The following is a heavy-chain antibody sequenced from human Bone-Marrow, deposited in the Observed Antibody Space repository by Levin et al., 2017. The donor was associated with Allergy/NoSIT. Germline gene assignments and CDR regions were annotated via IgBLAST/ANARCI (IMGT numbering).Heavy chain of an antibody. J-gene: IGHJ6*02. D-gene: IGHD1-26*01. Sequence: SCAASGFTFSDYYMSWIRQAPGKGLEWVSYISSSGSTIYYADSVKGRFTISRDNAKNSLYLQMNSLRAEDTAVYYCARDWEVVTWHYYYYGMDVWGQGTTVTVSS. CDR2: ISSSGSTI. CDR3: ARDWEVVTWHYYYYGMDV. V-gene: IGHV3-11*01. CDR1: GFTFSDYY.